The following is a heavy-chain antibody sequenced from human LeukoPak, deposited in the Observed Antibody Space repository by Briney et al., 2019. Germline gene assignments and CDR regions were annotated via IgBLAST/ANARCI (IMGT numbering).Heavy chain of an antibody. CDR3: ARESGLKD. J-gene: IGHJ4*02. CDR2: ISWNSANI. CDR1: GFTFDAHA. V-gene: IGHV3-9*01. Sequence: GRSLRLSCAASGFTFDAHAMHWVRQAPGRGLEWVSGISWNSANIGYADSVRGRFTISRDNAKNSLYLQVNSLRAEDTAVYYCARESGLKDWGQGTLVTVSS. D-gene: IGHD3-10*01.